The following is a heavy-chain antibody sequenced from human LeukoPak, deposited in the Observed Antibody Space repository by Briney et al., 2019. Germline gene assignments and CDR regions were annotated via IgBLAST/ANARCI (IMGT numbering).Heavy chain of an antibody. CDR1: GYTFTSYY. J-gene: IGHJ4*02. CDR2: ISPSGGST. CDR3: SRSLLHCGGDCYSFDY. Sequence: VASVKVSCKASGYTFTSYYMHWVRQAPGQGLEWMGIISPSGGSTSYAQKFQDRVTMTRDTSTSTVYMELISLRSEDTAVYYCSRSLLHCGGDCYSFDYWGQGTLVTVSS. V-gene: IGHV1-46*01. D-gene: IGHD2-21*02.